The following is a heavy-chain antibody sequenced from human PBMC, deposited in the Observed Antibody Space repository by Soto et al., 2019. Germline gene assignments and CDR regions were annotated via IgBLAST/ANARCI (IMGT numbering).Heavy chain of an antibody. CDR1: GASVGKLY. D-gene: IGHD6-6*01. Sequence: PPETLSLTCTVSGASVGKLYASWLRQPPGRGLEWIGYIYYSGSTNYNPSLKSRVTISVDTSKNQFSLNLRSMSPADTAVYYCARVGGLAARTFDYWGPGTLVTVSS. CDR2: IYYSGST. J-gene: IGHJ4*02. CDR3: ARVGGLAARTFDY. V-gene: IGHV4-59*02.